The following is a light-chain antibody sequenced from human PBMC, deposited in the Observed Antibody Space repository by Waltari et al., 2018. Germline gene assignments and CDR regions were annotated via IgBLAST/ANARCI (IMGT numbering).Light chain of an antibody. CDR1: QPISTW. CDR2: AAS. CDR3: HQANSFPVT. J-gene: IGKJ4*01. V-gene: IGKV1-12*01. Sequence: DIQMTQSPSSVSASVGDRVTITCRASQPISTWLAWYQQKPGTAPNLLIYAASNLQSGVPSRFSGSGSGTYFTLTIRSLQPEDFATYYCHQANSFPVTFGGGTKVEIK.